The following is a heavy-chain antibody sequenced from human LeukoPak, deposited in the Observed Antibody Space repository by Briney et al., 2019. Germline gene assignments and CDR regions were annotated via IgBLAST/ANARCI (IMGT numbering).Heavy chain of an antibody. V-gene: IGHV3-30*04. CDR2: ISFDGRNE. Sequence: GGSLRLSCAASGFTFGSFAMHWVRQAPGKGLEWVAVISFDGRNEHYADSVKGRFSISRDNSKSTLYLQLNRLRAEDTAVYFCVRENVAIILGYWGHGTLVTVSS. CDR3: VRENVAIILGY. J-gene: IGHJ4*01. D-gene: IGHD3-22*01. CDR1: GFTFGSFA.